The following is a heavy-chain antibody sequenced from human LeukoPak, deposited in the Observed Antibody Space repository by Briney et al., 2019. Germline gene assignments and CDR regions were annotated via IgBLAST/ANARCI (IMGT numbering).Heavy chain of an antibody. CDR2: ISASGRST. Sequence: GGSLRLSCAASGFTFSSYAMSWVRQAPGKGLEWVSGISASGRSTYCADSVKGRFTTSRDNSKHTMYLQMNSLRAEDTAVYYCAKSRQLGSFDYWGQGTLVTVSS. CDR1: GFTFSSYA. V-gene: IGHV3-23*01. J-gene: IGHJ4*02. D-gene: IGHD6-13*01. CDR3: AKSRQLGSFDY.